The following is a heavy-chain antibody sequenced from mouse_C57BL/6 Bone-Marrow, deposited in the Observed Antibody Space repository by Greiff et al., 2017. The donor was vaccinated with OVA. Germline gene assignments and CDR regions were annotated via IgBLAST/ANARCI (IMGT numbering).Heavy chain of an antibody. CDR3: ARETFYYDYERED. CDR1: GYTFTSYW. D-gene: IGHD2-4*01. J-gene: IGHJ4*01. Sequence: QVQLQQPGAELVRPGTSVKLSCKASGYTFTSYWMHWVKQRPGQGLEWIGVIDPSDSYTNYNQKFKGKATLTVDTSSSTAYMQLSSLTSEDSAVYYGARETFYYDYEREDWGQGTSVTVSA. V-gene: IGHV1-59*01. CDR2: IDPSDSYT.